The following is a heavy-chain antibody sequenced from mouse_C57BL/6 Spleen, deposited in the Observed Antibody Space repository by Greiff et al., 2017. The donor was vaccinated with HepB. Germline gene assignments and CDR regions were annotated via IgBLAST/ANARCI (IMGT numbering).Heavy chain of an antibody. CDR1: GFTFSSYA. D-gene: IGHD2-5*01. CDR3: ARDYSNYRYFDV. CDR2: ISDGGSYT. Sequence: EVKLVESGGGLVKPGGSLKLSCAASGFTFSSYAMSWVRQTPEKRLEWVATISDGGSYTYYPDNVKGRFTISRDNAKNNLYLQMSHLKSEDTAMYYCARDYSNYRYFDVWGTGTTVTVSS. V-gene: IGHV5-4*03. J-gene: IGHJ1*03.